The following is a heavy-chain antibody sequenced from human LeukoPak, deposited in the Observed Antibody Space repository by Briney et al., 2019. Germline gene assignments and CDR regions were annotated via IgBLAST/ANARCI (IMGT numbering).Heavy chain of an antibody. V-gene: IGHV3-33*01. J-gene: IGHJ3*02. CDR2: IWYDGSNK. CDR1: GFTFSSYG. D-gene: IGHD6-13*01. Sequence: GGSLRLSCAASGFTFSSYGMHWVRQAPGKGLEWVAAIWYDGSNKYYADSVNGRFTISRDNSKNTLYLQMNSVRAEDTAVYHCARDGVGIAAAGTIRAPDMWGQGTEVTVAS. CDR3: ARDGVGIAAAGTIRAPDM.